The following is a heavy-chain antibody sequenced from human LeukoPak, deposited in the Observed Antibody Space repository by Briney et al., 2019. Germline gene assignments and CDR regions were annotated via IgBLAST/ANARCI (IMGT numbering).Heavy chain of an antibody. D-gene: IGHD3-22*01. CDR1: GGSISSYY. Sequence: PSETLSLTCTVSGGSISSYYWSWIRQPPGKGLEWIGYIYYSGSTNYNPSLKSRVTISVDTSKNQFSLKLSSVTAADTAVYYCARHEPDTMIVPSGWFDPWGQGTLVTVSS. CDR2: IYYSGST. J-gene: IGHJ5*02. CDR3: ARHEPDTMIVPSGWFDP. V-gene: IGHV4-59*08.